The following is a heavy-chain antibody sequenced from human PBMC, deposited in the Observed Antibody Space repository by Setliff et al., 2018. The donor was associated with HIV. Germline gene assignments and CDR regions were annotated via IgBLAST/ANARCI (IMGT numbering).Heavy chain of an antibody. V-gene: IGHV3-21*01. CDR1: GFTFSSYN. CDR3: ARDAFTETYNFWSGPGY. J-gene: IGHJ4*02. Sequence: PGESLKISCAASGFTFSSYNMNWVRQAPGKGLEWVSSSSSRNGYIYYADSVKGRFTISRDNAKNSLYLQMNSLRAEDTAVYYCARDAFTETYNFWSGPGYWGQGTLVTV. D-gene: IGHD3-3*01. CDR2: SSSRNGYI.